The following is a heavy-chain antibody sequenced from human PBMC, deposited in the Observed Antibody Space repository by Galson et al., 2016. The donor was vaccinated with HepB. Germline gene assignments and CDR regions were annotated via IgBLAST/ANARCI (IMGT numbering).Heavy chain of an antibody. D-gene: IGHD3-10*01. Sequence: SLRLSCAASGFAPTNYWMSWVRQAPGKGLEWVAQINQDANEKYYVDSVKGRFTISRDNAKNSLYLQMNSLRAEDTAVYYCARGGRFRESSFDFWGQGMLVTVSS. CDR1: GFAPTNYW. CDR2: INQDANEK. V-gene: IGHV3-7*04. J-gene: IGHJ4*02. CDR3: ARGGRFRESSFDF.